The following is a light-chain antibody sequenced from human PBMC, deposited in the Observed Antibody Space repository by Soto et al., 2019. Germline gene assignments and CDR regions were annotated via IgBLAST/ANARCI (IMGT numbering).Light chain of an antibody. J-gene: IGLJ1*01. CDR3: AAWDNNLTGYV. CDR2: SND. Sequence: QSVLTQPISASGAPGQRVTIYCSGSSSNIGGNTVNWFQQLPGTAPKLLIYSNDQRPSGVPDRFSGSKSGTSASLAISGLPPEDQTDYYCAAWDNNLTGYVFGTGTKLTVL. V-gene: IGLV1-44*01. CDR1: SSNIGGNT.